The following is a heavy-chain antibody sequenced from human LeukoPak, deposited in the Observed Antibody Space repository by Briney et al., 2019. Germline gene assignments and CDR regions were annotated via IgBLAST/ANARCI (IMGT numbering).Heavy chain of an antibody. Sequence: GGSLRLSCAASGFTFSSYAMSWVRQAPGKGLEWVSAISGSGSSTYYADSVKGRFTISRDNSKNTLYLQMNSLRAEDTAVYYCAKDVAYSSSNYYYYYMDVWGKGTTVTVSS. CDR3: AKDVAYSSSNYYYYYMDV. V-gene: IGHV3-23*01. CDR1: GFTFSSYA. J-gene: IGHJ6*03. CDR2: ISGSGSST. D-gene: IGHD6-6*01.